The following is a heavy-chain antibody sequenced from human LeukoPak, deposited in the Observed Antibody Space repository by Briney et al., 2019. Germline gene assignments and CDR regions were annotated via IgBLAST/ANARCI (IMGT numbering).Heavy chain of an antibody. J-gene: IGHJ4*02. Sequence: GESLKISCQGSGYTFTTNSISWVRQMPGRGLEWMGRIDPSDYYVSYSPSFRGHVNISVDKSISTAYLQWSSLQASDTAIYYCARLGTVPGTGKTDYWGQGTQVIVSS. CDR2: IDPSDYYV. CDR3: ARLGTVPGTGKTDY. V-gene: IGHV5-10-1*01. D-gene: IGHD1/OR15-1a*01. CDR1: GYTFTTNS.